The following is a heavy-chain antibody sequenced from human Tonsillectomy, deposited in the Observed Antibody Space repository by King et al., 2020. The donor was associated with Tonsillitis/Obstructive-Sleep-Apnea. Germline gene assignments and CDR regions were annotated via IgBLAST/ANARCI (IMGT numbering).Heavy chain of an antibody. CDR1: GGTFNTYP. V-gene: IGHV1-69*01. CDR3: ARGSRTTDYYYYHYMDV. J-gene: IGHJ6*03. CDR2: IIPGFGTP. D-gene: IGHD4-11*01. Sequence: VQLVEAGAEVKKPGSSVRVSCKPSGGTFNTYPIIWVRQAPCQGLEWMGGIIPGFGTPNYAQKFHGSVTITADESTSTAYMELSSLRFEDTAVYYCARGSRTTDYYYYHYMDVWGKGTTVTVSS.